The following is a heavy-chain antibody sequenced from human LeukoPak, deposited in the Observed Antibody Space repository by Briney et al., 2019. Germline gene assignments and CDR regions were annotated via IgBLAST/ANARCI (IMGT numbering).Heavy chain of an antibody. CDR3: ARQLRYFDWSHFDY. J-gene: IGHJ4*02. D-gene: IGHD3-9*01. CDR2: IYYSGST. CDR1: GGSISSSSYY. V-gene: IGHV4-39*01. Sequence: PSETLSLTCTVSGGSISSSSYYLGWIRQPPGKGLEWIGSIYYSGSTYYSPSLKSRVTISVDTSKNQFSLKLSSVTAADTAVYYCARQLRYFDWSHFDYWGQGTLVTVSS.